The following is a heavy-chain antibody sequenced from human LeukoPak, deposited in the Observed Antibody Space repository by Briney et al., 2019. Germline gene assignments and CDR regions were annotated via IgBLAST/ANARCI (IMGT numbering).Heavy chain of an antibody. V-gene: IGHV3-7*01. CDR1: GFTFSRYW. Sequence: GGSLRLSCSVSGFTFSRYWMPWVCHAPGKGLVCVANIRHDERDKYYVDSLKGRFTISRDNAQNSLYLQMNSLRPEDTAVYYCARDSGSAYYYGSGTYYDDAFDFWGQGTTVTVSS. CDR3: ARDSGSAYYYGSGTYYDDAFDF. CDR2: IRHDERDK. J-gene: IGHJ3*01. D-gene: IGHD3-10*01.